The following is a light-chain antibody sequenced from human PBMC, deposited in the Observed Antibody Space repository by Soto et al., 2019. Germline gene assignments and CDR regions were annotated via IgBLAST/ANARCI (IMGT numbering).Light chain of an antibody. CDR2: GAS. CDR1: QSVSSSY. J-gene: IGKJ1*01. CDR3: QQYGSSPRT. V-gene: IGKV3-20*01. Sequence: EIVLTQSPGTLSLSPGERATLSCRASQSVSSSYLAWYQQKPGQAPRLLIYGASSRATGIPDRFSGSGSGTDFTLTISRLEPEDCAVYYCQQYGSSPRTFGQGTKAEIK.